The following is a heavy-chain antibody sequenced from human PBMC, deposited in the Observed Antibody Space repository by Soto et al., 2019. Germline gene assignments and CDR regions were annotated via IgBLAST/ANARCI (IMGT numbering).Heavy chain of an antibody. CDR2: IYYRGNT. V-gene: IGHV4-39*01. CDR1: GDSINSDKYY. J-gene: IGHJ4*02. Sequence: PSETLSLTCSVSGDSINSDKYYWGWIRQPPGKGLEWIGSIYYRGNTNYNPSLQTRVTISLDTSKNQFSLKLSSVTAADSAVYYCARTVRDPEYSSSSPVIDYWGQGTLVTVSS. CDR3: ARTVRDPEYSSSSPVIDY. D-gene: IGHD6-6*01.